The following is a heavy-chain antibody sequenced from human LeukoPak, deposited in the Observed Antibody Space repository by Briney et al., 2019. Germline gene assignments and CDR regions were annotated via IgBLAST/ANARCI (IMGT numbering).Heavy chain of an antibody. CDR2: ISGSGDGT. J-gene: IGHJ4*02. CDR3: ARRAAAGSSNNDY. V-gene: IGHV3-23*01. Sequence: PGGSLRLSCAASGFTFAGYAMSWVRQAPGKGLQWVSAISGSGDGTYYAHSVKGRFTISRDNSKTTLYLQMNSLRGEDTAVYYCARRAAAGSSNNDYWGQGTLVTVSS. CDR1: GFTFAGYA. D-gene: IGHD6-13*01.